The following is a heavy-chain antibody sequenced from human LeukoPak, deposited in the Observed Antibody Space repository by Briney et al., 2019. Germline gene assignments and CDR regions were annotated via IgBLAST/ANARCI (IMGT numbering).Heavy chain of an antibody. V-gene: IGHV1-18*01. Sequence: ASLKVSCKASGYTFTNYGISWVRQAPGQGPEWMGWISAYNGKTNYAQNVQGRVIMTTDTSTSTAYLELRSLRFDDTAVYYCARDDKSGRWSWFDPWGQGTPVTVSP. J-gene: IGHJ5*02. CDR3: ARDDKSGRWSWFDP. D-gene: IGHD2-15*01. CDR1: GYTFTNYG. CDR2: ISAYNGKT.